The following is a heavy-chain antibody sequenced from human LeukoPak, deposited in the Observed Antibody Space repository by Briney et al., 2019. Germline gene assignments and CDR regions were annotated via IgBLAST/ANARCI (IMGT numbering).Heavy chain of an antibody. D-gene: IGHD4-23*01. V-gene: IGHV3-7*01. Sequence: GGSLRLSCAASGFTLSRYWMSWVRQAPGKGLEWVANINQDGSEKYYVDSVKGRFTISRDNAKNSLYLQMNSLRAEDTAVYYCARGRPHGNDYWGQGTLVTVSS. J-gene: IGHJ4*02. CDR2: INQDGSEK. CDR1: GFTLSRYW. CDR3: ARGRPHGNDY.